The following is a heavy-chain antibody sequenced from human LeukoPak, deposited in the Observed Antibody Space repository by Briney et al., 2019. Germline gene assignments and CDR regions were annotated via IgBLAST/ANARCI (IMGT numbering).Heavy chain of an antibody. CDR2: IYYSGST. CDR3: ARHQTYYYDSSGGHFDY. J-gene: IGHJ4*02. D-gene: IGHD3-22*01. Sequence: PSETLSLTCTVSGGSINSSSYYWGWIRQPPGKGLEWIGSIYYSGSTYYNPSLKSRVTISVDSSKNQFSLQLSSVTAADTAVYYCARHQTYYYDSSGGHFDYWGQGTLVTVSS. V-gene: IGHV4-39*07. CDR1: GGSINSSSYY.